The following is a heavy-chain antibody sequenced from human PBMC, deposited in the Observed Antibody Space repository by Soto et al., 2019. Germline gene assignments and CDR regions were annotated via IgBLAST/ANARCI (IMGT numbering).Heavy chain of an antibody. CDR3: AKDGLVVVVAASHFDY. Sequence: GGSLRLSCAASGFTFSSYAMSWVRQAPGKGLEWVSAISGSGGSTYYADSVKGRFTISRDNSKNTLYLQMNSLRAEDTAVYYCAKDGLVVVVAASHFDYWGQGTLVTVSS. CDR1: GFTFSSYA. J-gene: IGHJ4*02. V-gene: IGHV3-23*01. CDR2: ISGSGGST. D-gene: IGHD2-15*01.